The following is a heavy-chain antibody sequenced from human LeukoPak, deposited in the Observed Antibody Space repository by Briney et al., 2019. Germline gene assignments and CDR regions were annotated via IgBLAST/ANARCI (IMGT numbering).Heavy chain of an antibody. CDR2: IKEDGSEK. V-gene: IGHV3-7*01. D-gene: IGHD5-18*01. CDR1: GFTFSYYW. CDR3: ARDRAYNYLSDY. Sequence: GGSLRLSCAASGFTFSYYWMSWVRQAPGKGLEWVASIKEDGSEKYYVDSVKGRFTISRDNAKNSLYLQMNSLRAEDTAVYYCARDRAYNYLSDYWGQGTLVTVSS. J-gene: IGHJ4*02.